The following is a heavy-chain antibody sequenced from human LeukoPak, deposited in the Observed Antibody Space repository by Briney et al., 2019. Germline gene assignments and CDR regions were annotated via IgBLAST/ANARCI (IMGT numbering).Heavy chain of an antibody. CDR1: GGSNSSSSYY. CDR2: IYYIGNT. J-gene: IGHJ4*02. D-gene: IGHD5-12*01. V-gene: IGHV4-39*01. Sequence: SETLSLTCTVSGGSNSSSSYYWAWIRQPPGKGLEWIGSIYYIGNTYYNPSLKSRVTISVDTSKNQLSLKLSSVTAADTAVFYCARHSGYVYFDYWGQGTLVTVSS. CDR3: ARHSGYVYFDY.